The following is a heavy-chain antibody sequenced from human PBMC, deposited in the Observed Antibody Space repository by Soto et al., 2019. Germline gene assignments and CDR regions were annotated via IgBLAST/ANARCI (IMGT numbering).Heavy chain of an antibody. Sequence: GGSLRLSCAASGFTFSSYAMSWVRQAPGKGLEWVSAISGSGGSTYYADSVKGRFTISRDNSKNTLYLQMNSLRAEDTAVYYCAKDLRGIGVAVALGVYWGQGTLVTVSS. J-gene: IGHJ4*02. D-gene: IGHD6-19*01. CDR1: GFTFSSYA. V-gene: IGHV3-23*01. CDR2: ISGSGGST. CDR3: AKDLRGIGVAVALGVY.